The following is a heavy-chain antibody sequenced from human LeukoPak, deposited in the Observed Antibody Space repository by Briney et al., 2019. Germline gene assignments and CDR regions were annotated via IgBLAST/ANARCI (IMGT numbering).Heavy chain of an antibody. D-gene: IGHD3-16*01. CDR1: GYSFTSYW. J-gene: IGHJ3*02. CDR3: ARRGAAFDI. Sequence: GESLKISCKGSGYSFTSYWIGWERQMPGKGLEWMGVVYPADSERRYSPSFQGQVTISADKSISTAYLQLTLKASDTAMYYCARRGAAFDIWGQGTMVTVSS. CDR2: VYPADSER. V-gene: IGHV5-51*01.